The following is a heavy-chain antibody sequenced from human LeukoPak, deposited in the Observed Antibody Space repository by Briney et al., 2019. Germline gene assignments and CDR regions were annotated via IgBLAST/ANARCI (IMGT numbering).Heavy chain of an antibody. CDR2: IYSGGST. CDR3: ARARYSSGSFDY. CDR1: GFTVSSNY. Sequence: GGSLRLSCAASGFTVSSNYMSWVRQAPGKGLEWVSVIYSGGSTYYADSVKGRFTISRDNSKNTLYLQMNSLRAEDTAVYYCARARYSSGSFDYWGQGTLVTASS. V-gene: IGHV3-66*01. J-gene: IGHJ4*02. D-gene: IGHD6-19*01.